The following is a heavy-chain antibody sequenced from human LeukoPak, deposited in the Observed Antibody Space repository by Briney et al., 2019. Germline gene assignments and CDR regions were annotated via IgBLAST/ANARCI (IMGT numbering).Heavy chain of an antibody. J-gene: IGHJ6*03. CDR3: ARVSFSHYYYYMDV. V-gene: IGHV4-59*01. CDR1: AGSISSYY. Sequence: PSETLSLTCTVSAGSISSYYWSWIRQPPGKGLEWIGYIYYSGSTNYNPSLKSRVTISVDTSKNQFSLNLSSVTAADTAVYYCARVSFSHYYYYMDVWGKGTTVTVSS. CDR2: IYYSGST.